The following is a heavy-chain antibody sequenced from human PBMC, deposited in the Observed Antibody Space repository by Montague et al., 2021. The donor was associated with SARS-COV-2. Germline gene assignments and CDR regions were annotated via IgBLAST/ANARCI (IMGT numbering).Heavy chain of an antibody. J-gene: IGHJ4*02. CDR1: GFSLSTSGMC. CDR3: ARVRYFDTTLDY. D-gene: IGHD3-9*01. CDR2: XVWDDDK. V-gene: IGHV2-70*01. Sequence: PALVKPXQTLTLTCTFSGFSLSTSGMCVSWIRQPPGKALEWLALXVWDDDKFYSTSLKTRLTISKDTSKNQVVLTMTNMDPVDTATYYCARVRYFDTTLDYWGQGTLVTVSS.